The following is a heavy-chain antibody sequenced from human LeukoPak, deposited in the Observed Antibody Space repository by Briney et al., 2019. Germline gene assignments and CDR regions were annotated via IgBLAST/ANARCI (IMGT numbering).Heavy chain of an antibody. CDR3: ASGRAGDFDY. CDR1: GGSISSYY. J-gene: IGHJ4*02. Sequence: SETLSLTCTVSGGSISSYYWSWLRQPPGKGLEWIGYIYYSGSTNYNPSLKSRVTISVDTSKNQFSLKLSSVTAADTAVYYCASGRAGDFDYWGQGTLVTVSS. D-gene: IGHD6-13*01. CDR2: IYYSGST. V-gene: IGHV4-59*01.